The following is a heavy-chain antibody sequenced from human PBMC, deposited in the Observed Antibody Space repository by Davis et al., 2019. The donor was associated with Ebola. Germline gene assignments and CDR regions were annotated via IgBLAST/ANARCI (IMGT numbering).Heavy chain of an antibody. V-gene: IGHV3-23*01. D-gene: IGHD3-9*01. Sequence: GESLKISCAASGFTFSSYAMSWVRQAPGKGLEWVSAISGSFGSTYYADSVKGRFTISRDNSKNTLYLQMNSLRAEDTAVYYCAKDLDNDYWGQGTRVTVSS. CDR3: AKDLDNDY. CDR1: GFTFSSYA. J-gene: IGHJ4*02. CDR2: ISGSFGST.